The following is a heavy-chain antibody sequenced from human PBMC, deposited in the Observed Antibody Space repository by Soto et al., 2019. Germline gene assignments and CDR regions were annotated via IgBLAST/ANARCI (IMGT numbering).Heavy chain of an antibody. CDR1: GYTFTSYA. CDR2: INAGNGNT. CDR3: ARDLGYYYGSGSYSYYYGMDV. V-gene: IGHV1-3*01. D-gene: IGHD3-10*01. J-gene: IGHJ6*02. Sequence: ASVKVSCKASGYTFTSYAMHWVRQAPGQRLEWMGWINAGNGNTKYSQKFQGRVTITRDTSASTAYMELSSLRSEDTAVYYCARDLGYYYGSGSYSYYYGMDVWGQGTTVTVSS.